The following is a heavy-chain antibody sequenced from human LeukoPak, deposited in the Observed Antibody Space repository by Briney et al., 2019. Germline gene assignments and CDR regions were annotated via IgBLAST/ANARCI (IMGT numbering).Heavy chain of an antibody. CDR2: ISSSGSTI. Sequence: GGSLRLSCAASGFTFSDYYMSWIRQAPGKGLEWVSYISSSGSTIYYADSVKGRFTISRDNAKNSLHLQMNSLRAEDTAVYYCAKDRDSGDYVPNFDYWGQGTLVTVSS. J-gene: IGHJ4*02. D-gene: IGHD4-17*01. CDR3: AKDRDSGDYVPNFDY. CDR1: GFTFSDYY. V-gene: IGHV3-11*04.